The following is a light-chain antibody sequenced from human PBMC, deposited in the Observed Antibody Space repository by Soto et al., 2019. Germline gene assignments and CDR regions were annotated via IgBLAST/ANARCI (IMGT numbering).Light chain of an antibody. Sequence: DIQMTQSPSTLSASVGDRVTITCRASQSVSTWLAWYQQKPGKAPHLLIFKASTLESGVPSRFSGSGSGTEFTLTITSLQPDDFATYYCQQYNVHSPWTFGQGTKGEIK. CDR1: QSVSTW. V-gene: IGKV1-5*03. CDR2: KAS. CDR3: QQYNVHSPWT. J-gene: IGKJ1*01.